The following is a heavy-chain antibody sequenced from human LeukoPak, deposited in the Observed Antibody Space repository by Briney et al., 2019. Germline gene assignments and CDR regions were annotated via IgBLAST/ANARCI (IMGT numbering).Heavy chain of an antibody. CDR1: GGSISSSSYY. V-gene: IGHV3-11*01. CDR3: ARSDYYYYYYMDV. CDR2: ISSSGSTI. Sequence: LSLTCTVSGGSISSSSYYWGWIRQPPGKGLEWVSYISSSGSTIYYADSVKGRFTIFRDNAKNSLYLQMNSLRAEDTAVYYWARSDYYYYYYMDVWGRGTTVTVSS. J-gene: IGHJ6*03.